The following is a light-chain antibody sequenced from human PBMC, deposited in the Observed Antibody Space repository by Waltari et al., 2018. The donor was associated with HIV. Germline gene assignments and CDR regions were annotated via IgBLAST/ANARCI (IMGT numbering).Light chain of an antibody. CDR2: AAS. V-gene: IGKV1-39*01. J-gene: IGKJ3*01. Sequence: IQMTQSPPSLSASVVARVTLTSRASQNIFSHLSWYQQRPGKAPRLLMCAASSLQSGVPSRFSGSASGTDFTLTITSLQPDDFATYYCQQTYSAPFTFGPGTKVDIK. CDR1: QNIFSH. CDR3: QQTYSAPFT.